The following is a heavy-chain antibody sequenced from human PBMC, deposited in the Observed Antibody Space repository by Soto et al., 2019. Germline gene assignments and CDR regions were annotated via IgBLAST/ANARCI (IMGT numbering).Heavy chain of an antibody. CDR2: ISSSSSYI. CDR3: ASRYHWNWGLNWFDP. J-gene: IGHJ5*02. CDR1: GFTFSSYS. Sequence: PGVSLRLSCAASGFTFSSYSMNWFRQAPGKGLEWVSSISSSSSYIYYADSVKGRFTISRDNAKNSLYLQMNSLRSEDTAVYYCASRYHWNWGLNWFDPWGQGTLVTVSS. D-gene: IGHD1-7*01. V-gene: IGHV3-21*04.